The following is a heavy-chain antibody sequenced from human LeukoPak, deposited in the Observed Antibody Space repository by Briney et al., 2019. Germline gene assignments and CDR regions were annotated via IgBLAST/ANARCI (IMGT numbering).Heavy chain of an antibody. Sequence: GGSLRLSCAASGLTLSTYAMSWVRQAPGKGLEWVSTINGGGGSTYYAYSVKGRFTISRDNSKNTLYLQMNSLRVEDTAVYYCARDWGSGRYWSTLFYAFDIWGQGTMVTVSS. CDR2: INGGGGST. V-gene: IGHV3-23*01. J-gene: IGHJ3*02. D-gene: IGHD1-26*01. CDR3: ARDWGSGRYWSTLFYAFDI. CDR1: GLTLSTYA.